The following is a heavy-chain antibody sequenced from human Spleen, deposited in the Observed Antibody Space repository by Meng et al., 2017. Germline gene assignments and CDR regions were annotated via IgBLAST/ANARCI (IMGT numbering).Heavy chain of an antibody. D-gene: IGHD3-10*01. CDR1: GGSISSDTW. Sequence: QVQLQESGPGLVKPSETLSLTCAVSGGSISSDTWWSWVRQPPGKGLEWIGEIPHRGSSAYNPSLKSRVTMSIDTSKNQFSLKLTSVTAADTAVYYCLRGSGGSVWGQGTLVTVSS. J-gene: IGHJ4*02. CDR2: IPHRGSS. V-gene: IGHV4-4*02. CDR3: LRGSGGSV.